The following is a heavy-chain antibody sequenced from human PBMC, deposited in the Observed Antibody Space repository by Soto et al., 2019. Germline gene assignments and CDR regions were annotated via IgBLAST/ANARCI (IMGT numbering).Heavy chain of an antibody. Sequence: EVQLLESGGGLVQPGGSLRLSCAASGFTFSSYAMSWVRQAPGKGLEWVSAISGSGGSTYYADSVKGRFTLSRDNSKNTLYLQMNSLRAEDTAVYHCAKLGDIAVAGWPLSAFDIWGQGTMVTVSS. CDR3: AKLGDIAVAGWPLSAFDI. V-gene: IGHV3-23*01. J-gene: IGHJ3*02. CDR1: GFTFSSYA. CDR2: ISGSGGST. D-gene: IGHD6-19*01.